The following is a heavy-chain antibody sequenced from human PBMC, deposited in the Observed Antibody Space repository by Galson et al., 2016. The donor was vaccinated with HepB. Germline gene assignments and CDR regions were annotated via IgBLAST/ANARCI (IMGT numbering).Heavy chain of an antibody. Sequence: SETLSLTCAVSDASISFTNWWRWVRQPPGEGLEWIGEMHHGGSSHYNPSLQRRVTISLDISKHQFSLHRSSVTAADTALYFCARHLTTPGTRGFDSWGRGKLVTVSS. CDR2: MHHGGSS. CDR1: DASISFTNW. D-gene: IGHD1/OR15-1a*01. CDR3: ARHLTTPGTRGFDS. V-gene: IGHV4-4*02. J-gene: IGHJ4*02.